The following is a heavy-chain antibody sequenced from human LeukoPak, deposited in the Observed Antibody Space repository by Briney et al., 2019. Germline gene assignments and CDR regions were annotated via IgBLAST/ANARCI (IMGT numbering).Heavy chain of an antibody. V-gene: IGHV4-59*01. CDR1: GGSISSYY. Sequence: SETLSLTCTVSGGSISSYYWSWIRQPPGKGLEWIGYIYYSGSTNYNPSLKSRVTISVDTSKNQFSLKLSSVTAADTAVYYCARSVVPAAIEGYYFDYWGQGTLVTVSS. D-gene: IGHD2-2*02. CDR2: IYYSGST. J-gene: IGHJ4*02. CDR3: ARSVVPAAIEGYYFDY.